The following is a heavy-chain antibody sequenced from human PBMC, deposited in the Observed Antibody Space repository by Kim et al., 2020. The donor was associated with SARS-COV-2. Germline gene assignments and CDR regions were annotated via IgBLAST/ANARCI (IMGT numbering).Heavy chain of an antibody. CDR3: ARLGRGAYDILTGRLPVFDY. CDR2: IYPGDSDT. V-gene: IGHV5-51*01. CDR1: GYSFTSYW. D-gene: IGHD3-9*01. Sequence: GESLKISCKGSGYSFTSYWIGWVRQMPGKGLEWMGIIYPGDSDTRYSPSFQGQVTISADKSISTAYLQWSSLKASDTAMYYCARLGRGAYDILTGRLPVFDYWGQGTLVTVSS. J-gene: IGHJ4*02.